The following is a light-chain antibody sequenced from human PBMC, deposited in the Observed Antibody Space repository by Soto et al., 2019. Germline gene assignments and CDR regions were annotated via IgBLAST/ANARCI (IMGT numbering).Light chain of an antibody. Sequence: QSVLTQPASVSGSPGQSITISCTGTSSDVGGYNFVSWYQQYPGKAPKLMIHDVTSRPSGVSNRFSGSKSGTTASLTISGLQAEDEADYYCCSYASSTSDVFGTGTKVTVL. CDR1: SSDVGGYNF. CDR3: CSYASSTSDV. V-gene: IGLV2-14*01. CDR2: DVT. J-gene: IGLJ1*01.